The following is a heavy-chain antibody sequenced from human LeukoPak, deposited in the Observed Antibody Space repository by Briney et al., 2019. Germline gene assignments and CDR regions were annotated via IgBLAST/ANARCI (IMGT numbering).Heavy chain of an antibody. CDR2: IIPIFGTA. J-gene: IGHJ3*02. D-gene: IGHD6-19*01. CDR3: ARAVAVAGTINAFDI. Sequence: SVKVSCKASGGTFSSYAISWVRQAPGQGLEWMGGIIPIFGTANYAQKFQGRVTITADESTSTAYLELSSLRSEDTAVYYCARAVAVAGTINAFDIWGQGTMVTVSS. V-gene: IGHV1-69*13. CDR1: GGTFSSYA.